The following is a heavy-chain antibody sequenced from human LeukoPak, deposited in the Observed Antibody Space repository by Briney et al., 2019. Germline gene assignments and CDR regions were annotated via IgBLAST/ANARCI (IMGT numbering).Heavy chain of an antibody. D-gene: IGHD6-13*01. CDR3: ARDITSSWPVAAFDI. CDR2: INPNSGGT. J-gene: IGHJ3*02. Sequence: VASVKVSCKASGYTFTGYYMHWVRQAPGQGLEWMGWINPNSGGTNYAQKFQGRVTMTRDTSISTAYMELSRLRSDDTAVYYCARDITSSWPVAAFDIWGQGTIVTVSS. V-gene: IGHV1-2*02. CDR1: GYTFTGYY.